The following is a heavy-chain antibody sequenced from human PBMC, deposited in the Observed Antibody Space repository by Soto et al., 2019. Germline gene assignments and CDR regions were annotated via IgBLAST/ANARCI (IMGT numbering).Heavy chain of an antibody. Sequence: PWETLSLTCTVSGDSITDYFSNCFRQPPGKRPEWIGHLSYRGTTHYNPSLRGRATISVDASKNQFSLKLRSVTAADTAVYYCVRGDAEVWEVKYGGQGTLVTV. CDR2: LSYRGTT. CDR3: VRGDAEVWEVKY. CDR1: GDSITDYF. J-gene: IGHJ4*02. V-gene: IGHV4-59*01. D-gene: IGHD1-26*01.